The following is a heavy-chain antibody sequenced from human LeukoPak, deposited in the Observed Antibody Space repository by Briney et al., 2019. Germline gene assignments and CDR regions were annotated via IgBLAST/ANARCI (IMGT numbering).Heavy chain of an antibody. CDR3: ARGIPMVRGVILLDY. J-gene: IGHJ4*02. V-gene: IGHV1-69*13. CDR2: IIPIFGTA. D-gene: IGHD3-10*01. CDR1: GGTFSSYA. Sequence: ASVKVSCKASGGTFSSYAISWVRQAPGQGLEWMGGIIPIFGTANYAQKFQGRVTITADESTSTAYMELSSLRSEDTAVYYCARGIPMVRGVILLDYWGQGTLVTVSS.